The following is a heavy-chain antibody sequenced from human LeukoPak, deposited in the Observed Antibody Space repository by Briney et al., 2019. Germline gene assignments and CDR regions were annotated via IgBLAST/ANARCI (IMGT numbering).Heavy chain of an antibody. CDR2: ISSSSSYI. D-gene: IGHD3-10*01. CDR3: ARGRVNRLSYGSGSPYFDY. Sequence: GGSLRLSCAASGFTFSSYSMNWVRQAPGKGLEWVSSISSSSSYIYYADSVKGRFTISRDNAKNSLYLQMNSLRAEDTAVYYCARGRVNRLSYGSGSPYFDYWGQGTLVTVSS. CDR1: GFTFSSYS. J-gene: IGHJ4*02. V-gene: IGHV3-21*04.